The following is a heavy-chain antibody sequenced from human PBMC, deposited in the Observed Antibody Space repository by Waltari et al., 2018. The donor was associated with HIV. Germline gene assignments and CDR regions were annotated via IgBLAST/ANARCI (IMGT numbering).Heavy chain of an antibody. D-gene: IGHD4-17*01. Sequence: QVQLVQSGAEVKKPGASVKVSCKASGYTFTGYYMPWVRQAPGQGLEWMGWINPNRGGTNYAQKFQGRVTMTSDTSISTAYMELSRLRSDDTAVYYCARDRTTVTDNWFDPWGQGTLVTVSS. CDR3: ARDRTTVTDNWFDP. J-gene: IGHJ5*02. CDR1: GYTFTGYY. CDR2: INPNRGGT. V-gene: IGHV1-2*02.